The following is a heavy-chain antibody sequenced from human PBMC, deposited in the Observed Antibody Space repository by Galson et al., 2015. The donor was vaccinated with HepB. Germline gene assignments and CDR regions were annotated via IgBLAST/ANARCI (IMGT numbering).Heavy chain of an antibody. V-gene: IGHV4-34*01. Sequence: ETLSLTCAVYGGSFNDYSWNWIRQPPGKGLEWIGSIYYSGSTYYNPSLKTLKRRVSISVDTSKNQFSLKLSSVTAADTAVYYCARLEGSGSYYVGAGYFDYWGQGTQVTVSS. CDR3: ARLEGSGSYYVGAGYFDY. D-gene: IGHD3-10*01. CDR1: GGSFNDYS. J-gene: IGHJ4*02. CDR2: IYYSGST.